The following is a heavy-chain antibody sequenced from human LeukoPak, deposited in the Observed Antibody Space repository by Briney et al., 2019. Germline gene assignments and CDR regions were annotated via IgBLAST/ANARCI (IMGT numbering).Heavy chain of an antibody. CDR2: FDPEDGET. V-gene: IGHV1-24*01. Sequence: GASVKVSCKVSGYTLTELSMHWVRQAPGKGLEWMGGFDPEDGETIYAQKFQGRVTMTEDTSTDTAYMELSSLRSEDTAVYYCATETYYYDSSGSFNWGQGTLVTVSS. D-gene: IGHD3-22*01. J-gene: IGHJ4*02. CDR3: ATETYYYDSSGSFN. CDR1: GYTLTELS.